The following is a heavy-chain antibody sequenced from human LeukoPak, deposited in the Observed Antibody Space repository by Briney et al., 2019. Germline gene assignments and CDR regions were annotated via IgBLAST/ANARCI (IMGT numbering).Heavy chain of an antibody. Sequence: PGGSLRLSCAASGFTFSSSAMSWVRQAPGKGLEWVSAISGGGRTTYYADSVKGRFIISRDNSKSTLYLQMNSLRAEDTAVFYCAKECSGGSCYSNSQYYYYGMDVWGQGTTVTVSS. D-gene: IGHD2-15*01. CDR3: AKECSGGSCYSNSQYYYYGMDV. CDR2: ISGGGRTT. CDR1: GFTFSSSA. J-gene: IGHJ6*02. V-gene: IGHV3-23*01.